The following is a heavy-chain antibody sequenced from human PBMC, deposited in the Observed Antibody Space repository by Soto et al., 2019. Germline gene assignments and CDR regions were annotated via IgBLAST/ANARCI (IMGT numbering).Heavy chain of an antibody. D-gene: IGHD2-15*01. CDR3: ARGGVYCSAGSCPYNWFDP. J-gene: IGHJ5*02. Sequence: QVQLVQSGAEVKKPGASVKVSCKTSGYTFTSYGITWVRQAPGQGLEWMGWISGYNGNTNYAQKRQGRVSMTTATSTTTANMELTSLRPDDTAVYYCARGGVYCSAGSCPYNWFDPWGQGTLLTVSS. V-gene: IGHV1-18*01. CDR2: ISGYNGNT. CDR1: GYTFTSYG.